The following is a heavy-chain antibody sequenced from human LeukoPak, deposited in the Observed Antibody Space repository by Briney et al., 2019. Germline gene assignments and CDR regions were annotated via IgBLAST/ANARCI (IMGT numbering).Heavy chain of an antibody. CDR1: GGSFSGYY. J-gene: IGHJ5*02. Sequence: PSETLSLTCAVYGGSFSGYYWSWIRQPPGKGLGWSGEINHSGSTNYNPSLKSRVTISVDTSKIQFSLKLSSVPAADTAVYYCARSSRITMVRGVTGGWFDPWGQGTLVTVSS. CDR2: INHSGST. V-gene: IGHV4-34*01. D-gene: IGHD3-10*01. CDR3: ARSSRITMVRGVTGGWFDP.